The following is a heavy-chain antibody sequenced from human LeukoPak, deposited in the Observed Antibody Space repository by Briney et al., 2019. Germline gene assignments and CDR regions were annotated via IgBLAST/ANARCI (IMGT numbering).Heavy chain of an antibody. CDR3: ARDLYGDGSYFDP. Sequence: SETLSLTCSVSGDSISTSNSYWGWIRQPPGKGLEWIGSIYYSGNTYYNASLKSRVTISVDTSKNQFSLILSSVTAADTALYYCARDLYGDGSYFDPWGQGTLVTVSS. D-gene: IGHD4-17*01. CDR2: IYYSGNT. V-gene: IGHV4-39*02. J-gene: IGHJ5*02. CDR1: GDSISTSNSY.